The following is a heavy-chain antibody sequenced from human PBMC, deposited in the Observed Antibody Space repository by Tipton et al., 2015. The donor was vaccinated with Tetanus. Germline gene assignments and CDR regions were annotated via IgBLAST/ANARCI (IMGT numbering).Heavy chain of an antibody. V-gene: IGHV4-30-2*01. D-gene: IGHD2-8*02. Sequence: TLSLTCAVSGVSIRNGGYSWTWIRQPPGKGLQWIGYMYYSGTTHYNPSLKSRVTISIDRSKNQLSLKLTSVTAADTAVYYCARATSTGPAYNWFDPWGQGTLVTVSS. CDR1: GVSIRNGGYS. CDR2: MYYSGTT. CDR3: ARATSTGPAYNWFDP. J-gene: IGHJ5*02.